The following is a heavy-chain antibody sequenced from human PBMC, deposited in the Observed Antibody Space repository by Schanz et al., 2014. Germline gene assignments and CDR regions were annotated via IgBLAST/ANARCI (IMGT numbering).Heavy chain of an antibody. CDR1: GITFSDYA. V-gene: IGHV3-23*01. D-gene: IGHD4-17*01. CDR3: AKVRAYDYGAEAHGMDV. Sequence: EVQLLESGGALEQPGGSLRLSCAASGITFSDYAMSWVRQPPGKGLEWISGISGFGTGAYYADSVKGRFSISRDNSKNTLYLQMNSLRAEDTAVYYCAKVRAYDYGAEAHGMDVWGHGTTVTFSS. CDR2: ISGFGTGA. J-gene: IGHJ6*02.